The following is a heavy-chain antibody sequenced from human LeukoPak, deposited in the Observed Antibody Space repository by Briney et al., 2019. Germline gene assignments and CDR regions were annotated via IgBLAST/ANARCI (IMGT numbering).Heavy chain of an antibody. D-gene: IGHD3-22*01. CDR3: AKALTYYYDSTWDY. J-gene: IGHJ4*02. CDR2: ISGSGGST. Sequence: GGSLRLSCAASGFTFSSYAMSWVRQAPGKGLEWVSAISGSGGSTYYADSVKGRFTISRDNSKNTPYLQMNSLRAEDTAVYYCAKALTYYYDSTWDYWGQGTLVTVSS. CDR1: GFTFSSYA. V-gene: IGHV3-23*01.